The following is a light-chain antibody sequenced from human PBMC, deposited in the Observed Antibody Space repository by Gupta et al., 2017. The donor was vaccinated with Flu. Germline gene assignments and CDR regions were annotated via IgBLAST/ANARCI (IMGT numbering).Light chain of an antibody. Sequence: PSSLSASVGDRVTITCRASQRISTYLNWYQQKPGKAPKLLIYAASRLQSGVPSRFSGSGSGTDFTLTISSLQPEDFATYYCQQSYSIPWAFGQGTKVEIK. V-gene: IGKV1-39*01. CDR1: QRISTY. CDR2: AAS. J-gene: IGKJ1*01. CDR3: QQSYSIPWA.